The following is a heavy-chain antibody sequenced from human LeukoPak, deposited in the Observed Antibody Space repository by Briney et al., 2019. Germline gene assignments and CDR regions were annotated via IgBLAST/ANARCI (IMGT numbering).Heavy chain of an antibody. Sequence: PSETLSLTCTVSGGSLSSYYWSWIRQPPGKGLEWIGYIYYSGSTNYNPSLKSRVTISVDTSKNQFSLKLSSVTAADTAVYYCARHSSPYSNLDYWGQGTLVTVSS. CDR1: GGSLSSYY. D-gene: IGHD4-4*01. V-gene: IGHV4-59*08. J-gene: IGHJ4*02. CDR2: IYYSGST. CDR3: ARHSSPYSNLDY.